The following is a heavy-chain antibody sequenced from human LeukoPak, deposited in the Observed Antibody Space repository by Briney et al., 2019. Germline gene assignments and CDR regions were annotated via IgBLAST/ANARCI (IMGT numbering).Heavy chain of an antibody. Sequence: GGSLRLSCAASGFTFSSYSMNWVRQAPGKGLEWVSSISSSSSYIYYADSVKGRFTIFRDNAKNSLYLQMNRLRAEDTAVYYCARDLTTVTTGYFDLWGRGTLVTVSS. CDR3: ARDLTTVTTGYFDL. V-gene: IGHV3-21*01. J-gene: IGHJ2*01. CDR2: ISSSSSYI. CDR1: GFTFSSYS. D-gene: IGHD4-17*01.